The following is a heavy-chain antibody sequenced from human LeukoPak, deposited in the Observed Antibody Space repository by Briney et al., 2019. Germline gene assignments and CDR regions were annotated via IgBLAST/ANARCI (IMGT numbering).Heavy chain of an antibody. CDR3: ARESYCSGGSCYSGRAFDI. Sequence: GGSLRLSCAASGFTFSSYSMNWVRQAPGKGLEWVSSISSSSSYIYYADSVKGRFTISRDNAKNTLYLQMNSLRAEDTAVYYCARESYCSGGSCYSGRAFDIWGQGTLVTVSS. CDR1: GFTFSSYS. D-gene: IGHD2-15*01. V-gene: IGHV3-21*01. CDR2: ISSSSSYI. J-gene: IGHJ3*02.